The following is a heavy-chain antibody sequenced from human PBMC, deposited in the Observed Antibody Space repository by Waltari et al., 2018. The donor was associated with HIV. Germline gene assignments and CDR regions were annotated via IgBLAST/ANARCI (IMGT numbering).Heavy chain of an antibody. V-gene: IGHV4-39*01. Sequence: QLQLKESGPGLVKPSETLPLTCTVSGGSISSYSNCWGWIRPRPGKGLEWIGGIFYSGSTYYNPSLKSVVTISIDTSRNRFALKLCSVTAADTAVYNCARHVGSLYRSSSDLGFDYWGQRTLGTVSS. J-gene: IGHJ4*02. CDR3: ARHVGSLYRSSSDLGFDY. D-gene: IGHD6-6*01. CDR1: GGSISSYSNC. CDR2: IFYSGST.